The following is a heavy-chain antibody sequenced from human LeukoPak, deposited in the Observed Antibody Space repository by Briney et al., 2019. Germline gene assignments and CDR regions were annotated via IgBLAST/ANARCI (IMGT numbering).Heavy chain of an antibody. CDR1: GFTFSSYG. CDR2: ISYDGSNK. CDR3: AKVYSSSTSCPSGRYYYYGMDV. Sequence: WGSLRLSCAASGFTFSSYGMHWVRQAPGKGLEWVAVISYDGSNKYYADSVKGRFTISRDNSKNTLYLQMNSLRAEDTAAYYCAKVYSSSTSCPSGRYYYYGMDVWGQGTTVTVSS. D-gene: IGHD2-2*01. J-gene: IGHJ6*02. V-gene: IGHV3-30*18.